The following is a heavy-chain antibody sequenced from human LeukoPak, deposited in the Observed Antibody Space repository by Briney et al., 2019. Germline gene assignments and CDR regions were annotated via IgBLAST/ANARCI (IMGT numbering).Heavy chain of an antibody. Sequence: ASVKVSCKASGSTFSSYAISWVRQAPGQGLEWMGWISAYNGNTNYAQKLQGRVTMTTDTSASTAYMELRSLRSDDTAVYYCARARLGLTGDGYTADNWFDPWGQGTLVTVSS. CDR3: ARARLGLTGDGYTADNWFDP. CDR2: ISAYNGNT. D-gene: IGHD5-24*01. J-gene: IGHJ5*02. V-gene: IGHV1-18*01. CDR1: GSTFSSYA.